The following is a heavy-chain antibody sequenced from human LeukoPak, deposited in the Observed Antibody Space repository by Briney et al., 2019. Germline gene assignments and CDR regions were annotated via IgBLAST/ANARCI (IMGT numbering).Heavy chain of an antibody. Sequence: GGSLRLSCAASRFTFSSYSMNWVRQAPGKGLEWVSCISSSSNYIYYADSVKGRFTISRDNAKNSLYLQMNSLRAEDTAVYYCARTTLLRGVIKRKIDYWGQGTLVTVSS. CDR3: ARTTLLRGVIKRKIDY. CDR2: ISSSSNYI. J-gene: IGHJ4*02. V-gene: IGHV3-21*01. D-gene: IGHD3-10*01. CDR1: RFTFSSYS.